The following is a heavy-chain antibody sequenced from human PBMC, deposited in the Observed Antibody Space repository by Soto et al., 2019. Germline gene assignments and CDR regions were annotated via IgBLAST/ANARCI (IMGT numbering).Heavy chain of an antibody. D-gene: IGHD2-2*02. CDR3: AKAYVGFFHRSIPDY. CDR1: GFTFDDYA. CDR2: ISWNSGSI. V-gene: IGHV3-9*01. J-gene: IGHJ4*02. Sequence: GGSLGLSCAASGFTFDDYAMHWVRQAPGKGLEWVSGISWNSGSIGYADSVKGRFTISRDNAKNSLYLQMNSLRAEDTALYYCAKAYVGFFHRSIPDYWGQGTLVTVSS.